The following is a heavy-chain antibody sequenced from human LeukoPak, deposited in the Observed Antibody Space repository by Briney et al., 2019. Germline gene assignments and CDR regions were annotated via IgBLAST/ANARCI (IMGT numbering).Heavy chain of an antibody. D-gene: IGHD2-2*01. V-gene: IGHV6-1*01. CDR1: GDSVSSNSVT. Sequence: SQTLSLTCAISGDSVSSNSVTWNWIRQSPSRGLEWLGRTYYRATWYNYYAVSVRGRITVHPDTSKNQFSLHLNSVTPEDTAVYYCARRLTQYDCFDPWGQGILVTVSS. CDR2: TYYRATWYN. J-gene: IGHJ5*02. CDR3: ARRLTQYDCFDP.